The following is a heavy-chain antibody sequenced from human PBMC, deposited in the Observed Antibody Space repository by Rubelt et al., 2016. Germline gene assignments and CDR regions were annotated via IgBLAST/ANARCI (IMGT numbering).Heavy chain of an antibody. Sequence: QVQLQQWGAGLLKPSETLSLTCAVYGGSFSGYYWSWIRQPPGKGLEWIGEINHSGSTNYNPSLKSRVTISVDTSKNQFSLKLSSVTAADTAVYYCARGKAVTGYYFDYWGQGTLVTVSS. J-gene: IGHJ4*02. D-gene: IGHD2-21*02. V-gene: IGHV4-34*01. CDR3: ARGKAVTGYYFDY. CDR1: GGSFSGYY. CDR2: INHSGST.